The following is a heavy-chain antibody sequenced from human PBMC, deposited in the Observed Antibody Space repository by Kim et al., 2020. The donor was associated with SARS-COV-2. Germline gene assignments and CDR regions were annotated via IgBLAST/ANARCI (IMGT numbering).Heavy chain of an antibody. Sequence: GGSLRLSCAASGFTFSSYGMHWVRQAPGKGLEWVAVISYDGSNKYYADSVKGRFTISRDNSKNTLYLQMNSLRAEDTAVYYCAKDYASLAFDIWGQGTMDTV. V-gene: IGHV3-30*18. CDR1: GFTFSSYG. CDR3: AKDYASLAFDI. D-gene: IGHD3-16*01. J-gene: IGHJ3*02. CDR2: ISYDGSNK.